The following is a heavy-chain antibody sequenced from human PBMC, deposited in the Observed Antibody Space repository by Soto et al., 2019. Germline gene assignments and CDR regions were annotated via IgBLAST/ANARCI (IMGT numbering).Heavy chain of an antibody. D-gene: IGHD2-2*01. J-gene: IGHJ6*02. V-gene: IGHV4-38-2*01. Sequence: PSETLSLTCAVSGYVITNGYHWGWIRQPPGQELEGIGTISHSGDTYYNPSLKSRVTISIDTAKNHLSLILSSVTAADTATYYCTRIYCTTTSCFINGMDVWGQGTTVT. CDR2: ISHSGDT. CDR1: GYVITNGYH. CDR3: TRIYCTTTSCFINGMDV.